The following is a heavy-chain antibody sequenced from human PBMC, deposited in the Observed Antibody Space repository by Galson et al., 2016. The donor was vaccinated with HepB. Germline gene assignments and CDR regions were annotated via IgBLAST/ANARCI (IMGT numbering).Heavy chain of an antibody. V-gene: IGHV3-30*18. Sequence: SLRLSCAASGFSFRSSGMHWVRQAPGKGLEWVAVISYDGSNKFYADSVKGRFTISRDNTQNMLYLQMNSLRAEDTAVYYCAKNYDAAFDYWGQGTLVTVSS. CDR2: ISYDGSNK. J-gene: IGHJ4*02. CDR3: AKNYDAAFDY. D-gene: IGHD1-7*01. CDR1: GFSFRSSG.